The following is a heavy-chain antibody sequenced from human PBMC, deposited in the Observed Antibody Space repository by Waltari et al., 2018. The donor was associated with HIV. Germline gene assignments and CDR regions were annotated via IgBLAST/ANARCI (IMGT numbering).Heavy chain of an antibody. Sequence: QVQLVESGGGVVQPGRSLRLSCAASGFTFSSYAMHWVRQAPGKGLEWVAVISYDGSNKYYADSVKGRFTISRDNSKNTLYLQMNSLRAEDTAVYYCARDGPSVYYYDSSGYFAFDIWGQGTMVTVSS. CDR3: ARDGPSVYYYDSSGYFAFDI. CDR2: ISYDGSNK. CDR1: GFTFSSYA. D-gene: IGHD3-22*01. V-gene: IGHV3-30*04. J-gene: IGHJ3*02.